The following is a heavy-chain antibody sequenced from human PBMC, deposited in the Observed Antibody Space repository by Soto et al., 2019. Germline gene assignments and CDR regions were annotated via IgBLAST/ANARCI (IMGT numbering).Heavy chain of an antibody. CDR1: GFAVSNNY. CDR2: IYSGGST. J-gene: IGHJ4*02. CDR3: ARDRNTWNDALGY. V-gene: IGHV3-66*01. D-gene: IGHD1-1*01. Sequence: GGSLRLSCAASGFAVSNNYMSWVRQAPGKGLEWVSVIYSGGSTFYADSVKGRFNISRDNSKNSLYLQMNSLTAEDTAVYFCARDRNTWNDALGYWGQGTLVTVSS.